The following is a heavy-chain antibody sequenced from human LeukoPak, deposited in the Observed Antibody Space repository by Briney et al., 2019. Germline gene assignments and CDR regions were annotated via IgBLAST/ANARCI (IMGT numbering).Heavy chain of an antibody. CDR1: GGSISSYY. J-gene: IGHJ5*02. CDR2: IYTSGST. Sequence: SETLSLTCTVSGGSISSYYWSWIRQPAGKGLEWIGRIYTSGSTNYNPSLKSRVTMSVDTSKNQFSLKLSSVTAADTAVYYCARGLSGDDFWSGYYPSNWFGPWGQGTLVTVSS. D-gene: IGHD3-3*01. CDR3: ARGLSGDDFWSGYYPSNWFGP. V-gene: IGHV4-4*07.